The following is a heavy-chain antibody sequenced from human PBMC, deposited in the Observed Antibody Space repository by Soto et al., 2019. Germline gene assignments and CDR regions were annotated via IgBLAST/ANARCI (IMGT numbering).Heavy chain of an antibody. CDR3: TRGPYCDTSSCFLPNYYFAMDV. J-gene: IGHJ6*02. V-gene: IGHV3-21*04. D-gene: IGHD2-2*01. CDR2: ISAGSIYI. CDR1: GFSFSSYT. Sequence: GGSLRLSCEASGFSFSSYTMNWVRQAPGKGLEWVSSISAGSIYIYYPDSVKGRFTISRDNAKNSLYLQMNSLRAEDTAVYYCTRGPYCDTSSCFLPNYYFAMDVWGRGTTVTVSS.